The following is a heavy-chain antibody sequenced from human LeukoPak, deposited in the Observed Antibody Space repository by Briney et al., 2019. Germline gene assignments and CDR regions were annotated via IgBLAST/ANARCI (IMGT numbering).Heavy chain of an antibody. V-gene: IGHV4-59*01. D-gene: IGHD3-22*01. J-gene: IGHJ6*02. Sequence: PSETLSLTCTVSGGSISSYYWSWIRQPPGKGLERIGYIYYSGSTNYNPSLKSRVTISVDTSKNQFSLKLSSVTAADTAVYYCAATDSSVGYYYYGMDVWGQGTTVTVSS. CDR1: GGSISSYY. CDR2: IYYSGST. CDR3: AATDSSVGYYYYGMDV.